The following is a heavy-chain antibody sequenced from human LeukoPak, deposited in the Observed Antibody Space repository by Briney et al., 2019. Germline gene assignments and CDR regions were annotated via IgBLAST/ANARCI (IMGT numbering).Heavy chain of an antibody. CDR2: IIPIFGTA. J-gene: IGHJ4*02. D-gene: IGHD3-16*01. CDR3: ASHIMITFGGPLDY. V-gene: IGHV1-69*06. Sequence: SVKVSCKASGGTFSSYAISWVRQAPGQGLEWMGGIIPIFGTANYAQKFQGRVTITADKSTSTAYMELSSLRSEDTAVYYCASHIMITFGGPLDYWGQGTLVTVSS. CDR1: GGTFSSYA.